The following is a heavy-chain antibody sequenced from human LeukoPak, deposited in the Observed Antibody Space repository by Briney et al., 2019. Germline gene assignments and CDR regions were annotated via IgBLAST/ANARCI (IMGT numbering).Heavy chain of an antibody. D-gene: IGHD1-26*01. Sequence: SETLSLTCTVSGGSISSYYWSWIRQPPGKGLEWIGYIYYSGSTNYNPSLKSRVTISVDTSKNQFSLKLSSVTAADTAVYYCARQTWELEESAYYFDYWGQGTLVTVSS. J-gene: IGHJ4*02. CDR3: ARQTWELEESAYYFDY. V-gene: IGHV4-59*08. CDR2: IYYSGST. CDR1: GGSISSYY.